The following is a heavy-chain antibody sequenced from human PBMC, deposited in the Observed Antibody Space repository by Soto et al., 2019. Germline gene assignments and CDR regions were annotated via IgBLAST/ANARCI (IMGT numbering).Heavy chain of an antibody. D-gene: IGHD5-12*01. CDR3: ARHPNSGWLGY. Sequence: QLQLQESGPGLVKPSETLSLTCTVSGGSISDSSSYYWAWIRQPPGKGLEWIGSVYYSGNTYYGPSLKRRVTLSVDASKNQFSLRFISVTAADTAVYYCARHPNSGWLGYWGQGILVTVSS. CDR1: GGSISDSSSYY. V-gene: IGHV4-39*01. J-gene: IGHJ4*02. CDR2: VYYSGNT.